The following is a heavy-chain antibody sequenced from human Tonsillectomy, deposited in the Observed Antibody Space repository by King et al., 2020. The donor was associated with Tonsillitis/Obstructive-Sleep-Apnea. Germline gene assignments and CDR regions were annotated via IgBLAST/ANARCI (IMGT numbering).Heavy chain of an antibody. CDR3: VQRYCSGGSCALDY. D-gene: IGHD2-15*01. J-gene: IGHJ4*02. Sequence: QLVQSGAEVKKPGSSVKVSCKVSGGTFSSYAISWVRQAPGQGLEWMGGIIPIFGTANYAQKFQGRVTITADESTSTAYMELSSLRSEDTAVYYCVQRYCSGGSCALDYWGQGTLVTVSS. V-gene: IGHV1-69*01. CDR2: IIPIFGTA. CDR1: GGTFSSYA.